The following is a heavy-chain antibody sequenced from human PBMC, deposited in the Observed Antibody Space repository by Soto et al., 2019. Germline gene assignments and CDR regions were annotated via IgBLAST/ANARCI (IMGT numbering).Heavy chain of an antibody. CDR1: GASISSSNW. CDR2: INHSGST. Sequence: PSETLSLTCAVSGASISSSNWWHWIRQPPGKGLEWIGEINHSGSTNYNPSLKSRVTISVDTSKNQFSLKLSSVTAADTAVYYCERGILYATAAGSRGTPSTFRYWGQGTLVTVSS. CDR3: ERGILYATAAGSRGTPSTFRY. J-gene: IGHJ4*02. D-gene: IGHD6-13*01. V-gene: IGHV4-4*02.